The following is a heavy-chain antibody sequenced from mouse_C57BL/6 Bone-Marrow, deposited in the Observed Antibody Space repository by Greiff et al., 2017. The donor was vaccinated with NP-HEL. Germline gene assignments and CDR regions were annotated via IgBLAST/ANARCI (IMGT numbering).Heavy chain of an antibody. Sequence: EVQLMESGGGLVQPGGSLKLSCAASGFTFSDYYMYWVRQTPEKRLEWVAYISNGGGSTCYPDTVKGRFTISRDNAKNTLYLQMSRLKSEDTAMYYCARRRYGSYAMDYWGQGTSVTVSS. CDR1: GFTFSDYY. CDR3: ARRRYGSYAMDY. D-gene: IGHD2-14*01. V-gene: IGHV5-12*01. CDR2: ISNGGGST. J-gene: IGHJ4*01.